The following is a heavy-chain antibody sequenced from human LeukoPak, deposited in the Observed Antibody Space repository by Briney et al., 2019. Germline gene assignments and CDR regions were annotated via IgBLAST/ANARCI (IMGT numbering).Heavy chain of an antibody. Sequence: GGSLRLSCAASGFTFSPYIMNWVRQAPGKGLEWVSAISDSGNTYHSDSVTGRFTISRDSSKNTLFLQMNRLRPEDAAVYYCAKAPVTTCRGAYCYPFDYWGQGTLVTVSS. J-gene: IGHJ4*02. CDR1: GFTFSPYI. CDR2: ISDSGNT. D-gene: IGHD2-21*01. CDR3: AKAPVTTCRGAYCYPFDY. V-gene: IGHV3-23*01.